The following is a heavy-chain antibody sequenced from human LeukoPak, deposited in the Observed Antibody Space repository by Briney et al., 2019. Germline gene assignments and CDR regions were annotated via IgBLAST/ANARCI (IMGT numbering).Heavy chain of an antibody. D-gene: IGHD3-16*01. CDR2: IKSKPCGGTP. J-gene: IGHJ4*02. CDR3: TRGSMITFGGVTAPDY. V-gene: IGHV3-49*03. CDR1: GFTFGDYA. Sequence: GVSLRLSCTTSGFTFGDYAMSWFRQAPGKGLEWVGFIKSKPCGGTPEYAASAKGRFTISRDDSKSIGYLQMNSLKTEDTAVDYCTRGSMITFGGVTAPDYWGQGTLVTVSS.